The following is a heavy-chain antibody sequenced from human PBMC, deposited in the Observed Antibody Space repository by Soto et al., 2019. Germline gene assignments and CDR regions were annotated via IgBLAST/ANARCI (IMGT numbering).Heavy chain of an antibody. CDR2: IYYSGST. CDR1: DSVISSGH. J-gene: IGHJ6*02. CDR3: ARGGRRSPGMDV. V-gene: IGHV4-31*02. Sequence: SEPLSLTCPVSDSVISSGHWSWIRQHPGKGLEWIGYIYYSGSTCYNPSLKSRVTITVDTSKNQFSLKLSSVTAADTAVYYCARGGRRSPGMDVWGRGTTVTVSS.